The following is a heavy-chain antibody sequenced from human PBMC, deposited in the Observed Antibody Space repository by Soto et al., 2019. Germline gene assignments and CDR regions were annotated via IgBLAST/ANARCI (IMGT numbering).Heavy chain of an antibody. J-gene: IGHJ4*02. CDR2: ILDDGSKK. CDR1: GFNLNTYG. D-gene: IGHD3-16*01. V-gene: IGHV3-30*03. CDR3: VRDLALMADY. Sequence: PGGSLRLSCVASGFNLNTYGIYWVRQAPGKGLQWVAQILDDGSKKHYADSVRGRFTITRDNSKNTVYLQMDSLRVDDTAVYYCVRDLALMADYWGQGPRVTVSA.